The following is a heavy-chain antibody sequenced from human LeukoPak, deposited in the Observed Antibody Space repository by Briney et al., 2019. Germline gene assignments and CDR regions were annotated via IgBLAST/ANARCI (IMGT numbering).Heavy chain of an antibody. V-gene: IGHV3-30*18. Sequence: QPGRSLRLSCAASGFTFSSYGMHWVRQAPGKGLEWVAVISYDGSNKYYADSVKGRFTISRDNSKNTLYLQMNSLRAEDTAVYYCAKGRARITMVRGGVFDYWGQGTLVTVSS. CDR1: GFTFSSYG. D-gene: IGHD3-10*01. CDR3: AKGRARITMVRGGVFDY. J-gene: IGHJ4*02. CDR2: ISYDGSNK.